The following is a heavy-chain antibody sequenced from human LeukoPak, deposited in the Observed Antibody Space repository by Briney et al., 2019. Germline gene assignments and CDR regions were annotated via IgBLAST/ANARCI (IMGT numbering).Heavy chain of an antibody. D-gene: IGHD3-10*01. CDR2: TRNKANSYTT. V-gene: IGHV3-72*01. J-gene: IGHJ4*02. CDR1: GFTSSDHY. CDR3: ARVVVRVYDH. Sequence: GGSLRLSCAASGFTSSDHYMDWVRQAPGKGLEWVGRTRNKANSYTTEYAASVKGRFTISRDDSKNSLYLQMNSLKTEDTAVYYCARVVVRVYDHWGQGTLVTVSS.